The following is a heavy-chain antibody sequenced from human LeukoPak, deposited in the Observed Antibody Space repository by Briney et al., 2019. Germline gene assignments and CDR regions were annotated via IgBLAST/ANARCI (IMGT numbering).Heavy chain of an antibody. Sequence: ASVKVSCKASGYTFTSYGISWVRQAPGQGLEWMGWISAYNGNTNYAQKLQGRVTMTTDTSTSTAYMELRSLRSDDTAVYYCARDRPPFYYGSRRQRVGSFDPWGQGTLVTVSS. CDR1: GYTFTSYG. D-gene: IGHD3-10*01. CDR2: ISAYNGNT. V-gene: IGHV1-18*01. J-gene: IGHJ5*02. CDR3: ARDRPPFYYGSRRQRVGSFDP.